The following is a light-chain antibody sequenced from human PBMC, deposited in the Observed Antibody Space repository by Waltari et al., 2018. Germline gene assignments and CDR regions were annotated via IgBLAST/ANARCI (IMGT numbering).Light chain of an antibody. Sequence: EIVLTQSPGTLSLSPGERATLSCRASQSVSSSYLAWYQHKPGQAPRLLLYSTSRRATGIPDRFSGSGSGTDFTLTISRLEPEDFAMYYCQQFGDSPPSWTFGQGTKVEIK. CDR1: QSVSSSY. J-gene: IGKJ1*01. CDR2: STS. V-gene: IGKV3-20*01. CDR3: QQFGDSPPSWT.